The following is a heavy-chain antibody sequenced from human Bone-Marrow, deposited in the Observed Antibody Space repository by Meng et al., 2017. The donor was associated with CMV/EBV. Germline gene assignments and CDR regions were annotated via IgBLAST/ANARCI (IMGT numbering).Heavy chain of an antibody. V-gene: IGHV4-39*07. CDR1: GGSIGSSQHF. D-gene: IGHD2-2*01. Sequence: SETLSLTCRVSGGSIGSSQHFWGWIRQPPGKGLEWMGSIYSSGSAYYSPSLNSRLTLLVDTSKNQFFLRLKSVTSADTAVYYCARDRCSGNSCYLVNVGTWFDSWGQGIRVTGSS. J-gene: IGHJ5*01. CDR2: IYSSGSA. CDR3: ARDRCSGNSCYLVNVGTWFDS.